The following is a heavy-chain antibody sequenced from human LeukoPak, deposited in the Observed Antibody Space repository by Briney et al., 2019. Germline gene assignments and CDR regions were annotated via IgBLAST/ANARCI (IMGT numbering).Heavy chain of an antibody. CDR3: AKGQLPLSFDY. CDR1: GFTFSSYA. D-gene: IGHD2-2*01. V-gene: IGHV3-23*01. Sequence: GGSLRLSCAASGFTFSSYAISWVREAPGEGLERVSAICGSGGGTYYADSVKGGFTISRDSSKNTLYPQMTRLRAEDPPVYYCAKGQLPLSFDYWGQGTLVTVSS. CDR2: ICGSGGGT. J-gene: IGHJ4*02.